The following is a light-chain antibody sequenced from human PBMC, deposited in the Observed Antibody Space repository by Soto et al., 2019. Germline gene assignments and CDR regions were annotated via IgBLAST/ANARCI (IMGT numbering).Light chain of an antibody. CDR1: QAVNTR. Sequence: IVLSQSPANLPSKKGDRVTLSCRASQAVNTRLAWYQHRPGQAPRLLIYLASNRAAGVPARFSGSGSGTDFTLTISDVEPEDFTVYYCHERQSWLRTFGHGTKV. V-gene: IGKV3D-11*01. CDR2: LAS. CDR3: HERQSWLRT. J-gene: IGKJ1*01.